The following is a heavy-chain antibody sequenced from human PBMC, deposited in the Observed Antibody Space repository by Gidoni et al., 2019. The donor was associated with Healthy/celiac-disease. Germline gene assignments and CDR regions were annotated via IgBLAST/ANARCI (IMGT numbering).Heavy chain of an antibody. J-gene: IGHJ6*02. V-gene: IGHV3-9*01. CDR3: AKDEGVYLLYYGMDV. CDR1: GFTFDHYA. Sequence: EVQLVESVGGLVQTGRFLRLSCAASGFTFDHYAMHWVRQAPGKGLEWVLGISWNSGSIGYADSVKGRFTISRDNAKNSLYLQMNSLRADDTALYYCAKDEGVYLLYYGMDVWGQGTTGTVSS. D-gene: IGHD2-8*01. CDR2: ISWNSGSI.